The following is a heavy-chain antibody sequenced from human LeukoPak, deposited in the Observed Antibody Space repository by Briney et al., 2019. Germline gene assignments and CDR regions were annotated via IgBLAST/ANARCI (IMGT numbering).Heavy chain of an antibody. CDR2: IYYSGST. CDR1: GGSISSGGYY. D-gene: IGHD6-19*01. CDR3: AKGIAVAGPLRSYYFDY. Sequence: SETLSLTCTVSGGSISSGGYYWSWIRQHPGKGLEWIGYIYYSGSTYYNPSLKSRVTISVDTSKNQFSLKLSSVTAADTAVYHCAKGIAVAGPLRSYYFDYWGQGTLVTVSS. V-gene: IGHV4-31*03. J-gene: IGHJ4*02.